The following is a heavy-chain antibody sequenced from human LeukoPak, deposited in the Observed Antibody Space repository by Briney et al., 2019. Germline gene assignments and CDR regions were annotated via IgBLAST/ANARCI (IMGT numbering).Heavy chain of an antibody. D-gene: IGHD3-10*01. CDR1: GFTFSSYS. J-gene: IGHJ4*02. V-gene: IGHV3-21*04. CDR2: ISSSSYI. CDR3: AKDQDPHSYGSGSYAPFDY. Sequence: SGGSLRLSCAASGFTFSSYSMNWVRQAPGKGLEWVSSISSSSYIYYAGSVKGRFTVSRDNSKNTLYLQMNSLRADDTAVYYCAKDQDPHSYGSGSYAPFDYWGQGTLVTVSS.